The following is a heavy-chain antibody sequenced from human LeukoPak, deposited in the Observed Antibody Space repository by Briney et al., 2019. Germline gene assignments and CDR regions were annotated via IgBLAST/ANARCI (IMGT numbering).Heavy chain of an antibody. J-gene: IGHJ4*02. CDR3: ARGENYYDSSGYYFHLGDFDY. CDR1: GFTFSSYV. Sequence: PGGSLRLSCAASGFTFSSYVMNWVRQAPGKGLEWVSGISGSGGSTYYADSVKGRFTISRDNSKNTLYLQMNSLRAEDTAVYYCARGENYYDSSGYYFHLGDFDYWGQGTLVTVSS. CDR2: ISGSGGST. V-gene: IGHV3-23*01. D-gene: IGHD3-22*01.